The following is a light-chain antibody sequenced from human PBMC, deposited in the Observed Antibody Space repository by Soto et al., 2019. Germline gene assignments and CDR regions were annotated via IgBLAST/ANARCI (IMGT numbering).Light chain of an antibody. V-gene: IGKV1-5*01. CDR2: DAS. J-gene: IGKJ1*01. CDR1: QSISSW. CDR3: QQYNSYGT. Sequence: DIQMTQSPSTLSASVGDRVTITCRASQSISSWLAWYQQKPGKAPDLLISDASSLERGVPSRFSGSGSGTEFTLTISSMQPDDFATYYCQQYNSYGTFGQGTKVDIK.